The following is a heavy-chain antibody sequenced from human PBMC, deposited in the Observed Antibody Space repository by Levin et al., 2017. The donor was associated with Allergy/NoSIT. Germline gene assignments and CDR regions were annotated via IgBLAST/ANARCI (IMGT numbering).Heavy chain of an antibody. CDR1: GDSISGYY. CDR3: ARDKIIILRGDTYCDGMDV. J-gene: IGHJ6*02. Sequence: SETLSLTCTVSGDSISGYYWSWIRQAPGKGLEWIGHIYYSGSTNYNPSFKSRTTLSVDMSRNQFSLKLSSVTAGDTAVYYCARDKIIILRGDTYCDGMDVWGQGTTVTVSS. D-gene: IGHD3-10*01. CDR2: IYYSGST. V-gene: IGHV4-59*01.